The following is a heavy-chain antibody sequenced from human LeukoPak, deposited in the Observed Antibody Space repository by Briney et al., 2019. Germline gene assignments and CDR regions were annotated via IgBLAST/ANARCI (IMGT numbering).Heavy chain of an antibody. J-gene: IGHJ4*02. Sequence: PGGSLRLSCAASGFTFSSSAMSWVRQAPGKGLEWVSGISGSGSGGSTYYADSVKGRFTISRDNSKNTLYLQMNSPRAEDTAVYYCAKSGYNRFDYWGQGTLVTVSS. CDR1: GFTFSSSA. V-gene: IGHV3-23*01. D-gene: IGHD5-24*01. CDR3: AKSGYNRFDY. CDR2: ISGSGSGGST.